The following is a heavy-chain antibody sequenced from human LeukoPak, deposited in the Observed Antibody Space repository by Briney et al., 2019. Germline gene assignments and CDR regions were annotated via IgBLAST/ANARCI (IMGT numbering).Heavy chain of an antibody. V-gene: IGHV4-4*02. J-gene: IGHJ4*02. Sequence: SETLSLTCAVSGGSISSSNWWSWVRQPPGKGLEWIGEINHSGSTNYNPSLTSRVTISIDKSKNQFSLALSSVTTADTAVYYCARDKSYCSGGTCYSDWGQGTLVTVSS. CDR1: GGSISSSNW. CDR2: INHSGST. CDR3: ARDKSYCSGGTCYSD. D-gene: IGHD2-15*01.